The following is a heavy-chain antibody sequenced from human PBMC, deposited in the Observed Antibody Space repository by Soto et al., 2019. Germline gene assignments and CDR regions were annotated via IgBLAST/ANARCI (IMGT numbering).Heavy chain of an antibody. CDR1: VYTFIKYD. CDR3: ARRKERSGPNYFDV. CDR2: MNPSNGNA. V-gene: IGHV1-8*01. Sequence: ASVKVSCKSSVYTFIKYDINCVRQATGQGLEWMGWMNPSNGNAGYAQNFRGRVTMTSNTSITTAYMELSGLRYEDTAVYYCARRKERSGPNYFDVWGQGTLVTVSS. D-gene: IGHD6-25*01. J-gene: IGHJ4*02.